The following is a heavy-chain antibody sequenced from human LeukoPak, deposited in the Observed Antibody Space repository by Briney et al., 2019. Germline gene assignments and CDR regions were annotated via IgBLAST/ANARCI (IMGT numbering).Heavy chain of an antibody. J-gene: IGHJ4*02. D-gene: IGHD2/OR15-2a*01. CDR3: GNTQFDY. CDR2: ISWNSNNM. Sequence: GGSLRLSCAASGFTFDDYAMHWVRQAPGKGLEWVSGISWNSNNMVYADSVKGRFTISRDNSKNTLYLQINSLRGEDTAVYYCGNTQFDYWGQGTLVTVSA. V-gene: IGHV3-9*01. CDR1: GFTFDDYA.